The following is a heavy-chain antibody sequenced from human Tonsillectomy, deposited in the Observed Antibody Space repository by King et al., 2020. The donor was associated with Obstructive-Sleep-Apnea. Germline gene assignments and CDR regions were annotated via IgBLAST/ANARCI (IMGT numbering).Heavy chain of an antibody. CDR2: LPYDGPNN. CDR1: GFTFGAFS. V-gene: IGHV3-30*04. D-gene: IGHD1-26*01. CDR3: ARDGRVGTKRNYCDK. J-gene: IGHJ4*02. Sequence: VQLVESGGGVVQPGRSLRLSCAASGFTFGAFSMHWVRQAPGKGLEWVAVLPYDGPNNYYADSVKGRFPISGDNSKDTLYLQMNSLRAADTAVYYCARDGRVGTKRNYCDKWGRGTRVTVSS.